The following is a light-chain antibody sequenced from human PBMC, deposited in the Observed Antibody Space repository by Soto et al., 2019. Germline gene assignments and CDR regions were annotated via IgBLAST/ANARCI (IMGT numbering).Light chain of an antibody. CDR2: GAS. CDR1: QTVSNKY. CDR3: QHYGASRWT. Sequence: EVVLTQSPDTLSLSPGERATLSCRTSQTVSNKYLTWYQQKPGQPPRLLTYGASSRATGVPDRFSGSGSGTDFTLTISRLEPEDFGMYYCQHYGASRWTFGQRTKVEIK. V-gene: IGKV3-20*01. J-gene: IGKJ1*01.